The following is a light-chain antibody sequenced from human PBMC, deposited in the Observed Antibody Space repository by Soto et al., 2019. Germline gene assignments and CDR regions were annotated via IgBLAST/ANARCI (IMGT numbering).Light chain of an antibody. J-gene: IGKJ1*01. CDR3: LHDYNYPRT. V-gene: IGKV1-6*01. CDR1: QGIRSD. Sequence: IQMTQSPSSLSASVGDRVTITCRASQGIRSDLAWYQQKPGKAPNLLIYAASTLQSGVPSRFSGSGSGTDFTLTISSLQSEDFATYYCLHDYNYPRTFGQGTKVDIK. CDR2: AAS.